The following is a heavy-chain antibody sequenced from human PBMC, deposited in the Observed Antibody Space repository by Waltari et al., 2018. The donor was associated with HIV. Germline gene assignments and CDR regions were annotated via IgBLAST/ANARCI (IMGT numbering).Heavy chain of an antibody. D-gene: IGHD4-17*01. CDR1: GFTFSSYG. V-gene: IGHV3-33*01. Sequence: QVQLVESGGGVVQPGRSLRLSCAASGFTFSSYGMHWVRQARGKGLGWVADIWYDGSKKYYADSVKGRVTIARDNSKNTLYLQMNSLRAEDTAVYYCARGRWVTTLHDALDIWGQGTMVTVSS. J-gene: IGHJ3*02. CDR2: IWYDGSKK. CDR3: ARGRWVTTLHDALDI.